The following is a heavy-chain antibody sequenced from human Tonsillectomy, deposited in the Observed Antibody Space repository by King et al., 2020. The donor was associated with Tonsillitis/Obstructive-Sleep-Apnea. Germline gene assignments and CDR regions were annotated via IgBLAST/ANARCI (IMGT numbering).Heavy chain of an antibody. D-gene: IGHD5-18*01. CDR1: VFTFDDDT. CDR2: IILDGGST. CDR3: AKARGDTAMVHYFDY. V-gene: IGHV3-43*01. Sequence: VQLVESGGVVVQPGGSLRLSCAASVFTFDDDTMHWVRQAPGKGLEWVSLIILDGGSTYYADSVKGRVTISRDNSKNSLYLQMNSLRTEDTALYYCAKARGDTAMVHYFDYWGQGTLVTVSS. J-gene: IGHJ4*02.